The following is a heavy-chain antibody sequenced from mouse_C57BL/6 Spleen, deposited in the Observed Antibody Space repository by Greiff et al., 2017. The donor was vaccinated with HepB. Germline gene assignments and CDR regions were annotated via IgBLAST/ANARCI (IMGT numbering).Heavy chain of an antibody. CDR1: GYTFTDYE. J-gene: IGHJ3*01. V-gene: IGHV1-15*01. Sequence: VKLMESGAELVRPGASVTLSCKASGYTFTDYEMHWVKQTPVHGLEWIGAIDPETGGTAYNQKFKGKAILTADKSSSTAYMELRSLTSEDSAVYYCTRGGAQALAYWGQGTLVTVSA. CDR3: TRGGAQALAY. D-gene: IGHD3-2*02. CDR2: IDPETGGT.